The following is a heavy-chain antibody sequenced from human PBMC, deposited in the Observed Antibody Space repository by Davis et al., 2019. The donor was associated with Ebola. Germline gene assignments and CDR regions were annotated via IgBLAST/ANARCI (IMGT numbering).Heavy chain of an antibody. Sequence: ASVKVSCKASGYTFTGYYMHRVRQAPGQGLEWMGRINPNSGGTNYAQKFQGRVTMTRDTSISTAYMELSRLRSDDTAVYYCARGWGTMIVVVRDDAFDIWGQGTMVTVSS. CDR2: INPNSGGT. J-gene: IGHJ3*02. CDR1: GYTFTGYY. V-gene: IGHV1-2*06. CDR3: ARGWGTMIVVVRDDAFDI. D-gene: IGHD3-22*01.